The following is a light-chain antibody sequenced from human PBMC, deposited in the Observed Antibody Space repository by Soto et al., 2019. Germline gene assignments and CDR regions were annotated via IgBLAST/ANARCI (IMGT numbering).Light chain of an antibody. CDR3: QSYDSSLSGYVV. V-gene: IGLV1-40*01. CDR1: SSNIGAGYD. CDR2: GNS. Sequence: QSVLTQPPSVSGAPGQRVTISCTGSSSNIGAGYDVNWYQQLPGTAPKLLIYGNSNRPSGVPDRFSGSKSGTSASLAITWLQAEDEADYSCQSYDSSLSGYVVFGGGTKLTVL. J-gene: IGLJ2*01.